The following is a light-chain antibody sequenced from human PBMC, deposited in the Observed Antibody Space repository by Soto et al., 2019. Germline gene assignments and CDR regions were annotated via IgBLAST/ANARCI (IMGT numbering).Light chain of an antibody. Sequence: TQAPRTLSLSTRERARLSCSASQSVISSYLAWYPQKPGQGPRLLIYGASSRATGIPDRFSGSGSGTDFTLTISRLEPEDFAVYYCQEYGSLPWTFGQGTKVDI. CDR2: GAS. V-gene: IGKV3-20*01. CDR1: QSVISSY. J-gene: IGKJ1*01. CDR3: QEYGSLPWT.